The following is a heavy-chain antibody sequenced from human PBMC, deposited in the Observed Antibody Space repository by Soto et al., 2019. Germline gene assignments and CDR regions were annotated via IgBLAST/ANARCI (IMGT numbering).Heavy chain of an antibody. Sequence: PVVSLRISCAASGFTFSSYGMHWVRQAPGKGLEWVAVISYDGSNKYYADSVKGRFTISRDNSKNTLYLQMNSLRAEDTAVYYCAKDQELETDYWGQGTLVTVSS. V-gene: IGHV3-30*18. J-gene: IGHJ4*02. CDR1: GFTFSSYG. CDR3: AKDQELETDY. CDR2: ISYDGSNK. D-gene: IGHD1-26*01.